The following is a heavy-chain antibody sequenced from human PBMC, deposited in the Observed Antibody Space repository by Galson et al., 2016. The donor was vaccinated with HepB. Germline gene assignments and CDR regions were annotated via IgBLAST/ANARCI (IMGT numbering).Heavy chain of an antibody. CDR2: IYYNGNT. CDR3: ARELIGTVVLSANRRRQYNWFDP. D-gene: IGHD2-21*01. J-gene: IGHJ5*02. CDR1: GGSLNSGDFY. Sequence: TLSLTCTVSGGSLNSGDFYWSWIRQFPGKGLEWIGYIYYNGNTYYNPSLKSRITISVDTSENQFSLNLSSVTAADTAVYYCARELIGTVVLSANRRRQYNWFDPWGQGTLVTVSS. V-gene: IGHV4-31*03.